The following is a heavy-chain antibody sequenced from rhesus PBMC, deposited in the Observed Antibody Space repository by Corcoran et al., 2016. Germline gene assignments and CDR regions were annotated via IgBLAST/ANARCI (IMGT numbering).Heavy chain of an antibody. D-gene: IGHD3-16*01. Sequence: QVQLQQWGEGLVKPSETLSLTCAVYGGSISGYYYWSWIRQAPGKGLVWIGYIYGSSTSTNNNPSLNSRVTISKDTSKNQFSLKLSSVTSADTTVYYCTREVVITCFDCWGQGVLVTVSS. J-gene: IGHJ4*01. V-gene: IGHV4-73*01. CDR3: TREVVITCFDC. CDR1: GGSISGYYY. CDR2: IYGSSTST.